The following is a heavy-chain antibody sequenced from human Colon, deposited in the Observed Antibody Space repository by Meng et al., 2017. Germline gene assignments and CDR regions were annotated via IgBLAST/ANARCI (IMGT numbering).Heavy chain of an antibody. Sequence: GSLRLSCTVSGGSISSYSWSWIRQPPGKGLEWSEYNYYSGSTNYSPSLKSRVTISVDTSNNQFSLKLSSVTAADTAVYYCARVGANDDILTGWGQGTLVTVSS. D-gene: IGHD3-9*01. CDR3: ARVGANDDILTG. CDR2: NYYSGST. V-gene: IGHV4-59*01. CDR1: GGSISSYS. J-gene: IGHJ4*02.